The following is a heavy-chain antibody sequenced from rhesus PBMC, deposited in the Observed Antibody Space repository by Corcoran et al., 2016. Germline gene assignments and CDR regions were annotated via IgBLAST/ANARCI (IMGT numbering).Heavy chain of an antibody. CDR2: IYGSSGST. J-gene: IGHJ4*01. CDR3: ARFAPYYNFWSGRGY. Sequence: QVQLQESGPGLVKPSETLSLTCAVSGGSFSSSWWGWIRQPPGKGLEWIGSIYGSSGSTEYNPSLKSRATISRDTSKNQFSLKLSSVTAADTAVYYCARFAPYYNFWSGRGYWGQGVLVTVSS. D-gene: IGHD3-3*01. CDR1: GGSFSSSW. V-gene: IGHV4-160*01.